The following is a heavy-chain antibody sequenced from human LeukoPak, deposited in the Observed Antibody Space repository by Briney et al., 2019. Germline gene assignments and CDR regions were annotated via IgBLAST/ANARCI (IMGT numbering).Heavy chain of an antibody. D-gene: IGHD2-2*01. CDR2: TYYRPKWYN. CDR3: AREPRPYCSSTSCYEVYYYMDV. J-gene: IGHJ6*03. CDR1: GDSVSSNSAA. Sequence: SQTLSLTCAISGDSVSSNSAAWNWIRQSPSRGLEWLGRTYYRPKWYNDYAVSVKSRITINPDTSKNQFSLQLNSVTPEDTAVYYCAREPRPYCSSTSCYEVYYYMDVWGKGTTVTISS. V-gene: IGHV6-1*01.